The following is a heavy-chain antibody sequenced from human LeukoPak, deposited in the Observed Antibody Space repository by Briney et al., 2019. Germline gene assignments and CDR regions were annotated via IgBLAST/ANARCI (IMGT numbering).Heavy chain of an antibody. V-gene: IGHV4-4*02. J-gene: IGHJ6*02. Sequence: SETLSLTCAVSGGSISSSNWWSWVRQPPGKGLEWIGEIYHSGSTNYNPSLKSRVTISVDTSKNQFSLKLSSVTAADTAVYYCARTRPLAGVYYYYYGMDVWGQGTTVTVSS. CDR3: ARTRPLAGVYYYYYGMDV. CDR2: IYHSGST. D-gene: IGHD6-19*01. CDR1: GGSISSSNW.